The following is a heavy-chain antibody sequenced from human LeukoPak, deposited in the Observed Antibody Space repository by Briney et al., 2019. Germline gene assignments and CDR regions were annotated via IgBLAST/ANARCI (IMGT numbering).Heavy chain of an antibody. CDR2: ISGSGGST. D-gene: IGHD1-26*01. CDR3: AKDMTLGGSYPLFDY. Sequence: GGSLRLSCAASGFTFSSYGMSWVRQAPGKGLEWVSAISGSGGSTYYADSVKGRFTISRDNSKNTLYLQMNSLRAEDTAVYYCAKDMTLGGSYPLFDYWGQGTLVTVSS. J-gene: IGHJ4*02. V-gene: IGHV3-23*01. CDR1: GFTFSSYG.